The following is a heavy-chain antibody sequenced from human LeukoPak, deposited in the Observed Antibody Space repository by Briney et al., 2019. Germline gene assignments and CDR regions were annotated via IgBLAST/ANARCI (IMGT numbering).Heavy chain of an antibody. Sequence: PSETLSLTCTVSGGSISSYYWSWIRQPPGKGLEWIGYIYYSGSTYYNPSLKSRVTISVDTSKNQFSLKLSSVTAADTAVYYCARNGRYCSSTSCSPNWFDPWGQGTLVTVSS. D-gene: IGHD2-2*01. CDR3: ARNGRYCSSTSCSPNWFDP. CDR2: IYYSGST. V-gene: IGHV4-30-4*08. CDR1: GGSISSYY. J-gene: IGHJ5*02.